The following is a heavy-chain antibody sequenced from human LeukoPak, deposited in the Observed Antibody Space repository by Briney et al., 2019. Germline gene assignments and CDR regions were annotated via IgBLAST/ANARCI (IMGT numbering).Heavy chain of an antibody. Sequence: SVTLSLTCTVSGGSISSSSYYWGWIRQPPGKGLEWIGSIYFSGSTYFRPSLKSRVTLSINTSKNQFSLRLSSVTAADTAVYYCARRPTTTIVGATTNYFDHWGQGTLVTVSS. V-gene: IGHV4-39*01. CDR2: IYFSGST. D-gene: IGHD1-26*01. CDR3: ARRPTTTIVGATTNYFDH. J-gene: IGHJ4*02. CDR1: GGSISSSSYY.